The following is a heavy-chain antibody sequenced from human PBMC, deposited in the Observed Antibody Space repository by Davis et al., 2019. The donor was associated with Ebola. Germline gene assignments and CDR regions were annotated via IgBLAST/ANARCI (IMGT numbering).Heavy chain of an antibody. Sequence: PGGTLRLSCAASGFTFSSYSMNRVRYAPGKGLEWVSYISSSSSTIYYADSVKGRFTISRDNAKNSLYLQMNSLRDEDTAVYYCARQFIQWEHDDFDYWGQGTLVTVSS. CDR3: ARQFIQWEHDDFDY. CDR2: ISSSSSTI. CDR1: GFTFSSYS. J-gene: IGHJ4*02. D-gene: IGHD1-26*01. V-gene: IGHV3-48*02.